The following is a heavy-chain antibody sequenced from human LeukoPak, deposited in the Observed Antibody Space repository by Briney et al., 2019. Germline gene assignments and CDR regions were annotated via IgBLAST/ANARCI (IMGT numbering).Heavy chain of an antibody. CDR3: ARGDCSGGNCHFDY. CDR2: IAPGDSDT. D-gene: IGHD2-15*01. Sequence: GESLKISCKGSGYSFTAYWIGWVRQMPGKGLELMGIIAPGDSDTRYNPAFQGQVTISADKSISTAYLQWSSLKASDTAMYYCARGDCSGGNCHFDYWGRGTLVTVSS. J-gene: IGHJ4*02. CDR1: GYSFTAYW. V-gene: IGHV5-51*01.